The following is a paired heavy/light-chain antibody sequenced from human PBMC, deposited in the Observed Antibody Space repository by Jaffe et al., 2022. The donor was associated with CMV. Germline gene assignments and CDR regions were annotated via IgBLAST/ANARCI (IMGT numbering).Light chain of an antibody. CDR2: DVS. Sequence: QSALTQPASVSGSPGQSITISCTGTSSDVGPYDYVSWYQQHPRKAPKLMIYDVSHRPSGVSNRFSGSKSGNTASLTISGLQADDEAHYYCSSYTRSSTVVFGGGTKLTVL. CDR1: SSDVGPYDY. V-gene: IGLV2-14*03. CDR3: SSYTRSSTVV. J-gene: IGLJ3*02.
Heavy chain of an antibody. CDR1: GFTFGEYA. D-gene: IGHD2-15*01. J-gene: IGHJ4*02. Sequence: EVQLVESGGGLVQSGRSLRLSCTASGFTFGEYAMNWVRQAPGKGLEWVGFIRAKPFGGTTEYAASMMGRFIISRDDSKSIAYLQMNSLKTEDTAVYYCTRDLFSLLQPVSPDYWGQGTLVTVSS. V-gene: IGHV3-49*04. CDR3: TRDLFSLLQPVSPDY. CDR2: IRAKPFGGTT.